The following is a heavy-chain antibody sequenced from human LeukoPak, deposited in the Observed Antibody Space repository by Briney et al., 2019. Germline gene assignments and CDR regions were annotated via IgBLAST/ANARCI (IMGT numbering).Heavy chain of an antibody. CDR2: IDGTGGII. CDR1: GFTFNVYY. D-gene: IGHD5-24*01. J-gene: IGHJ4*02. Sequence: GGSLRLSCAASGFTFNVYYMSWIRQAPGKGLEWVSYIDGTGGIIFYADSVKGRFTISRDNAKNTLYLQMNSLRAEDTAVYYCARVGRDGDFDYWGQGTLVTVSS. CDR3: ARVGRDGDFDY. V-gene: IGHV3-11*04.